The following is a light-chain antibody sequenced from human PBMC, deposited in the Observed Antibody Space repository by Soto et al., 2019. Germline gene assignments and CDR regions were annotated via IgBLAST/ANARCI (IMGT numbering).Light chain of an antibody. CDR3: QQYGSSPRT. J-gene: IGKJ2*02. CDR1: PSVSSSY. Sequence: EIVLTQSPGPLSLSPGETATLSCRASPSVSSSYLAWYQQKPGQAPRLLIYGASSRATGIPDRFSGSGSGTDFTITISRLDPEDFAVYYGQQYGSSPRTFGQGTKLEIK. V-gene: IGKV3-20*01. CDR2: GAS.